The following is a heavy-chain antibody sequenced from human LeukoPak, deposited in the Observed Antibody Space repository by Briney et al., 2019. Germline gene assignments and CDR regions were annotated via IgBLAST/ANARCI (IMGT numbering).Heavy chain of an antibody. D-gene: IGHD1-26*01. CDR1: GFTFDDYG. J-gene: IGHJ4*02. Sequence: PGGSLRLSCAASGFTFDDYGMSWVRQAPGKGLEWVSGINWNGGSTGHADSVKGRFTISRDNAKNSLYLQMNSLRAEDTAVYYCARDLLVEELLDYFDYWGQGTLVTVSS. V-gene: IGHV3-20*04. CDR2: INWNGGST. CDR3: ARDLLVEELLDYFDY.